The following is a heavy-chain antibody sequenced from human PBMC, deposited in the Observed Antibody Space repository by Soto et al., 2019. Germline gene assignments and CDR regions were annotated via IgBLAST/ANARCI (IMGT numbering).Heavy chain of an antibody. CDR1: GGTFSSYA. CDR2: IIPIFGTA. V-gene: IGHV1-69*06. J-gene: IGHJ4*02. Sequence: QVQLVQSGAEVKKPGSSVKVSCKASGGTFSSYAISWVRQAPGQGLEWMGGIIPIFGTANYAQKFQGRVTITADKSTSTAYMELSSLRSEDTAVYYCASQTPYYYDSSGSHADYWGQGTLVTVSS. D-gene: IGHD3-22*01. CDR3: ASQTPYYYDSSGSHADY.